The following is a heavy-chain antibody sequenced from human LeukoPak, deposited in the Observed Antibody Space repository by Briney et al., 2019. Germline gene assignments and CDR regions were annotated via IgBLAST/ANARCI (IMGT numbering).Heavy chain of an antibody. D-gene: IGHD1-14*01. CDR3: AKDSTGYWFES. CDR1: GFTFSGYG. J-gene: IGHJ5*01. V-gene: IGHV3-30*02. Sequence: GGSLRLSCAASGFTFSGYGMYWVRQAPGKGLEWVGFIRSDGSNRHYVDSVKGRFTISRDNSKNTLYLQMNSPRVEDTAVYYCAKDSTGYWFESWGHGTLVTVSA. CDR2: IRSDGSNR.